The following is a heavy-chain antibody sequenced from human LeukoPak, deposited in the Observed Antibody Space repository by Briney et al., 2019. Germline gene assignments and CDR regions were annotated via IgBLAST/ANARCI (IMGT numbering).Heavy chain of an antibody. Sequence: SQTLSLTCTVSGGSISSGSYYWSWIRQPARKGLEWIGRIYTSGSTNYNPSLKSRVTILVDTSKNQFSLKLSSVTAADTAVYYCAREVITFGGVIVNYWGQGTLVTVSS. CDR3: AREVITFGGVIVNY. D-gene: IGHD3-16*02. V-gene: IGHV4-61*02. J-gene: IGHJ4*02. CDR1: GGSISSGSYY. CDR2: IYTSGST.